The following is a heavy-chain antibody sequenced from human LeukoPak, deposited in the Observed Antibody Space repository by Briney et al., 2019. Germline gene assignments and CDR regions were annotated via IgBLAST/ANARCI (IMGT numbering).Heavy chain of an antibody. CDR1: GFTFSSYA. D-gene: IGHD2-2*01. V-gene: IGHV3-30-3*01. J-gene: IGHJ6*02. Sequence: GGSLRLSCAASGFTFSSYAMHWVRQAPGKGLEWVAVISYDGSNKYYADSVKGRFTISRDNSKNTLYLQMNSLRAEDTAVYYCARGWQYQLLWGSHYGMDVWGQGTTVTVSS. CDR3: ARGWQYQLLWGSHYGMDV. CDR2: ISYDGSNK.